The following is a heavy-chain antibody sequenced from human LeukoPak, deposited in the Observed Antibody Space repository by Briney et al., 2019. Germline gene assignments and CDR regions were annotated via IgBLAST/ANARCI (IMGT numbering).Heavy chain of an antibody. V-gene: IGHV4-4*02. CDR3: ARHGSRVMATIEDS. J-gene: IGHJ4*02. CDR2: IYHSGST. Sequence: SETLSLTCAVSGGSISSSNWWSWVRPPPGKGLEWIGEIYHSGSTNYNPSLKSRVTISVDKSKNQFSLKLSSVTAADTAVYYCARHGSRVMATIEDSWGQGTLVIVSS. CDR1: GGSISSSNW. D-gene: IGHD5-12*01.